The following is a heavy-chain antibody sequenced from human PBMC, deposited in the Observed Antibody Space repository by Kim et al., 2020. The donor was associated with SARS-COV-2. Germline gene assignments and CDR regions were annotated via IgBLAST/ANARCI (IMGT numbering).Heavy chain of an antibody. CDR1: GFTFSSYG. CDR2: IWYDGSNK. D-gene: IGHD3-16*02. CDR3: ARDRLSRLMITFGGVIDYGMDG. J-gene: IGHJ6*02. Sequence: GGSLRLSCAASGFTFSSYGMHWVRQAPGKGLEWVAVIWYDGSNKYYADSVKGRFTISRDNSKNTLYLQMNSLRAEDTAVYYCARDRLSRLMITFGGVIDYGMDGWGQGTKVTGSS. V-gene: IGHV3-33*01.